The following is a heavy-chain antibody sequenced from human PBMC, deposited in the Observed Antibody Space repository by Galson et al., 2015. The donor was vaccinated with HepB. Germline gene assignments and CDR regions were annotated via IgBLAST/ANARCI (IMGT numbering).Heavy chain of an antibody. V-gene: IGHV1-69*04. CDR2: IIPILGIA. Sequence: SVKVSCKASGGTFSSYTISWVRQAPGQGLEWMGRIIPILGIANYAQKFQGRVTITADKSTSTAYMELSSLRSEDTAVYYCARESGSPVPVPDYWGQGTLVTVSS. J-gene: IGHJ4*02. D-gene: IGHD1-26*01. CDR3: ARESGSPVPVPDY. CDR1: GGTFSSYT.